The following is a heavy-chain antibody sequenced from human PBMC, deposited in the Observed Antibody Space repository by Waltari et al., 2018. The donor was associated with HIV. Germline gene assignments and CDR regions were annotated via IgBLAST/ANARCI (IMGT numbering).Heavy chain of an antibody. V-gene: IGHV3-33*01. CDR2: VWYDGKNK. CDR3: ARTPYDTSGYCFDY. CDR1: GFIFSVFG. J-gene: IGHJ4*02. D-gene: IGHD3-22*01. Sequence: QVQLVQSGRGRVQPAASLTLSCAASGFIFSVFGLHWRRQAPRKGLEGLAVVWYDGKNKDYADSVKGRFTVSRDNSKNTLFLQMNSLRVDDTAVYYCARTPYDTSGYCFDYWGQGTLVTVSS.